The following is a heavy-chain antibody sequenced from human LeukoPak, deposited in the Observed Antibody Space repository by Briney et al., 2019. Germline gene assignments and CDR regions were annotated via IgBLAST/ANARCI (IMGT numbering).Heavy chain of an antibody. CDR2: IYHRGST. CDR1: GYSISSGHY. V-gene: IGHV4-38-2*02. J-gene: IGHJ3*02. CDR3: ARVGRYAFDI. Sequence: PSETLSLTCTVSGYSISSGHYWGWIRQPAGKGLEWIGTIYHRGSTYYNPSLKSRVTVSVDTSKNQFSLNLSSVTAADTAVYYCARVGRYAFDIWDQGTMVSVSS. D-gene: IGHD1-1*01.